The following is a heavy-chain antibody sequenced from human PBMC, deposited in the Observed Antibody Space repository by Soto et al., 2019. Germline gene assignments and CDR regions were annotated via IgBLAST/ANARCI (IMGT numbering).Heavy chain of an antibody. V-gene: IGHV3-9*01. Sequence: EVQLVESGGGLVQPGRSLRLSCAASGLSFNDYAMHWVWQAPGEGVEWVSGISWNSGTVGYAGCVKGRFTISRDKAKNTLYLQMKGLRAEDTALYYCAKAQYSAYDNSGDNWFDPWGQGTLVTVSS. D-gene: IGHD5-12*01. CDR3: AKAQYSAYDNSGDNWFDP. J-gene: IGHJ5*02. CDR1: GLSFNDYA. CDR2: ISWNSGTV.